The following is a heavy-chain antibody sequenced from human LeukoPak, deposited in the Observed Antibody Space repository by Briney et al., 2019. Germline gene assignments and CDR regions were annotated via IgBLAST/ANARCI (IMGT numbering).Heavy chain of an antibody. V-gene: IGHV3-23*01. CDR1: GFTFSSYA. Sequence: GGSLRLSCAASGFTFSSYAMSWVRQAPGKGLEWVSAISGSGGSTYYADSVKGRFTISRDNSKNTLYLQMNSLRAEDTAVYYCAKRHGSSWYEGLDPWGQGTLVTVSS. CDR2: ISGSGGST. CDR3: AKRHGSSWYEGLDP. D-gene: IGHD6-13*01. J-gene: IGHJ5*02.